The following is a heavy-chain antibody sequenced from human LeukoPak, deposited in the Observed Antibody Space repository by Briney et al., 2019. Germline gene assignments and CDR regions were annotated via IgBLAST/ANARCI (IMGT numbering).Heavy chain of an antibody. CDR1: GITFETYV. J-gene: IGHJ4*02. CDR2: ISGTGAHT. Sequence: PGGSLRLSCEVSGITFETYVMNWVRQAPGKGLEWVAGISGTGAHTYYADSVKGRFTVSRDNSRDTLYLLLKSLRAEDTAVYFCAKDIHVAAAVPAPYWGQGTLVTVSS. D-gene: IGHD6-13*01. CDR3: AKDIHVAAAVPAPY. V-gene: IGHV3-23*01.